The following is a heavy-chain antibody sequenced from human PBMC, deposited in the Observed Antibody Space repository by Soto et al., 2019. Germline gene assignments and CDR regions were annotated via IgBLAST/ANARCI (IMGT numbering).Heavy chain of an antibody. Sequence: SETLSLTCTVSGGSISSSSYYWGWIRQPPGKGLEWIGSIYYSGSTYYNPSLKSRVTISVDTPKNQFSLKLSSVTAADTAVYYCARLLPNHSELLWFGELSRHLHLTHHYGMDVWGQGTTVTVSS. J-gene: IGHJ6*02. V-gene: IGHV4-39*01. CDR1: GGSISSSSYY. D-gene: IGHD3-10*01. CDR3: ARLLPNHSELLWFGELSRHLHLTHHYGMDV. CDR2: IYYSGST.